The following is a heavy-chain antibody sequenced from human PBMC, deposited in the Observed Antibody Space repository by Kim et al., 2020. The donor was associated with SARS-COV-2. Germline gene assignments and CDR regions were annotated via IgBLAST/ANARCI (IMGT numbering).Heavy chain of an antibody. CDR3: ARFSVDVVATVILNAFDI. J-gene: IGHJ3*02. CDR2: IYYSGNT. V-gene: IGHV4-39*07. CDR1: GGSITSSSYY. D-gene: IGHD5-12*01. Sequence: SETLSLTCTVSGGSITSSSYYWGWIRQPPGKGLEWIGSIYYSGNTYYNPSLKSRVTISIDTSKNQFSLKLSSVTAADTAVFYCARFSVDVVATVILNAFDIWGQGTVVTVSS.